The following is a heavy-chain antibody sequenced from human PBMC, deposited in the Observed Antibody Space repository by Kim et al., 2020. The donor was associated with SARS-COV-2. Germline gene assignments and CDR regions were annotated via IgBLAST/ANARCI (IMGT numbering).Heavy chain of an antibody. J-gene: IGHJ3*02. Sequence: GGSLRLSCAASGFTFSSYSMNWVRQAPGKGLEWVSSISSSSSYIYYADSVKGRFTISRDNAKNSLYLQMNSLRAEDTAVYYCARVPDYYDSSGYYYVWAFDIWGQGTMVTVSS. CDR2: ISSSSSYI. CDR1: GFTFSSYS. V-gene: IGHV3-21*01. CDR3: ARVPDYYDSSGYYYVWAFDI. D-gene: IGHD3-22*01.